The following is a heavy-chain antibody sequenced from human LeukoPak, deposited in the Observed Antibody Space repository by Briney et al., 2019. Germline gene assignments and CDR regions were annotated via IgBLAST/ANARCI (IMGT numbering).Heavy chain of an antibody. D-gene: IGHD2-2*03. CDR2: IYYSGST. V-gene: IGHV4-31*11. Sequence: SETLSLTCAVYGGSFSGYYWSWIRQHPGKGLEWIGYIYYSGSTYYNPSLKSRVTISVDTSKNQFSLKLSSVTAADTAVYYCAREIAVDIVVVPAHYYYGMDVWGQGTTVTVSS. CDR3: AREIAVDIVVVPAHYYYGMDV. J-gene: IGHJ6*02. CDR1: GGSFSGYY.